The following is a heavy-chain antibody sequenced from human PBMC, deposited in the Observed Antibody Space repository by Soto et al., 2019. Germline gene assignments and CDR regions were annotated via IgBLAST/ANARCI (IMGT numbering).Heavy chain of an antibody. J-gene: IGHJ4*02. CDR3: ARADPDASVGY. CDR1: GGSMSSHY. Sequence: SETLSLTCTVSGGSMSSHYWTWLRQPPGKGLEWIGYISYSGSTYYNPSLKSRVTISADTSLNQVSLKLSSVIAADTAVYYCARADPDASVGYWGQGTLVTVSS. CDR2: ISYSGST. D-gene: IGHD3-16*01. V-gene: IGHV4-59*11.